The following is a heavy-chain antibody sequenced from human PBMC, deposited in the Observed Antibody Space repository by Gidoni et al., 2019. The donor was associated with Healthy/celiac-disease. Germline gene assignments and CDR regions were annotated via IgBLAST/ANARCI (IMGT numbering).Heavy chain of an antibody. D-gene: IGHD1-1*01. CDR1: GCSISSYY. Sequence: QVQLQESGPGLVKPSETLSLTCTVSGCSISSYYWSWRRQPAGKGLEWIGRIYTSGSTNYNPSLKSRVTMSVDTSKNQFSLKLSSVTAADTAVYYCANLVLEPPYYYGMDVWGQGTTVTVSS. CDR2: IYTSGST. J-gene: IGHJ6*02. CDR3: ANLVLEPPYYYGMDV. V-gene: IGHV4-4*07.